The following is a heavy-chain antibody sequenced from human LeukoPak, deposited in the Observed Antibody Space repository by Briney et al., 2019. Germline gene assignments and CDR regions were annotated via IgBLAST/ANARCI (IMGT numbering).Heavy chain of an antibody. CDR3: ARGVGDGYNYVD. J-gene: IGHJ4*02. Sequence: GGSLRLSCAASGFTFSSYAMSWVRQSPGKGLEWVSAISSGSISTYYADSVKGRFTISRDNSKNTLYLQMNSLRAEDTAVYYCARGVGDGYNYVDWGQGTLVTVSS. V-gene: IGHV3-23*01. CDR1: GFTFSSYA. D-gene: IGHD5-24*01. CDR2: ISSGSIST.